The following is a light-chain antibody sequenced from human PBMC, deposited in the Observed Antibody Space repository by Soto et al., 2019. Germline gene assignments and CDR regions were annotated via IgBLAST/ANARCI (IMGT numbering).Light chain of an antibody. J-gene: IGKJ4*01. Sequence: ETVMTQSPGTLSVSPGESATLSCGTSQSVSSNLAWYQQKPGQAPRLLIYGASTRATGIPARFSGSGSGTDFTLSISYLRPEDSAVYFCQQYHDWVTFGGGTRVEI. CDR1: QSVSSN. V-gene: IGKV3D-15*01. CDR2: GAS. CDR3: QQYHDWVT.